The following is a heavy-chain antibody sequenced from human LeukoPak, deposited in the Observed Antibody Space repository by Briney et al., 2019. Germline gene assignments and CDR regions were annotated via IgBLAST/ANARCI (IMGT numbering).Heavy chain of an antibody. J-gene: IGHJ4*02. Sequence: KPSETLSLTCAVYGGSFSGYYWSWIRQPPGKQLEWIGEINHSGSTNYNPSLKSRVTISLDTSKNQFSLRLTSVTAADTAVYYCAGSIAARLDYWGQGTLVTVSS. CDR3: AGSIAARLDY. CDR2: INHSGST. CDR1: GGSFSGYY. V-gene: IGHV4-34*01. D-gene: IGHD6-6*01.